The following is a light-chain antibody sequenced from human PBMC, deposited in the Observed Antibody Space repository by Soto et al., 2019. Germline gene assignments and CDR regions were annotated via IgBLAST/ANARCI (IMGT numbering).Light chain of an antibody. CDR3: SSYSSSSRHV. CDR2: EVI. Sequence: QSVLTQPASVSGSPGQSITISCTGTSTDIGNYDYVSWYQQYPGKAPKLMIYEVIKRPSGVSNRFSGSKSGNTASLTISGLQADYDSDYHCSSYSSSSRHVFGTVNKVTVL. CDR1: STDIGNYDY. J-gene: IGLJ1*01. V-gene: IGLV2-14*01.